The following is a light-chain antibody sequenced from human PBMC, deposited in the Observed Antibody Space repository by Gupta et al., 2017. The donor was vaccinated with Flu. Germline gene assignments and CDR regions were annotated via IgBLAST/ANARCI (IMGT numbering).Light chain of an antibody. Sequence: GDTISLTCRASEDINTYLNWYQQRPGESPKLLVYSASVLQGGVPSKFSGSGSGTDFTLTITNVQPGDFATYYCQQTYIMPPTFGQGTNL. V-gene: IGKV1-39*01. CDR2: SAS. CDR1: EDINTY. CDR3: QQTYIMPPT. J-gene: IGKJ2*01.